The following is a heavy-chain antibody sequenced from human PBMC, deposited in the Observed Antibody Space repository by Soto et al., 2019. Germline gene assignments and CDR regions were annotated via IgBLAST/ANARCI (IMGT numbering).Heavy chain of an antibody. CDR3: ARAIPLGRYAFDI. CDR1: GGSISSYY. V-gene: IGHV4-59*01. Sequence: NPSETLSLTCTVSGGSISSYYWSWIRQPPGKGLEWIGYIYYSGSTNYNPSLKSRVTISVDTSKNQFSLKLSSVTAADTAVYYCARAIPLGRYAFDIWGQGTMVTVS. J-gene: IGHJ3*02. D-gene: IGHD1-26*01. CDR2: IYYSGST.